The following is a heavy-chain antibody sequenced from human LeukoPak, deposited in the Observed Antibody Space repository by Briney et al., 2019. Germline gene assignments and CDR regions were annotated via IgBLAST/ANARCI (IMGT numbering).Heavy chain of an antibody. Sequence: SQTLSLTCAISGDSVSSKSVAWNWIRRSPSRGFEWLGRTYYRSKWYNDYAVSVQSRITINPDTSKNQFSLHLNSVTPEDTAVYYCARVFWEQQLRWFDPWGQGTLVIVSS. CDR2: TYYRSKWYN. CDR3: ARVFWEQQLRWFDP. D-gene: IGHD6-13*01. V-gene: IGHV6-1*01. CDR1: GDSVSSKSVA. J-gene: IGHJ5*02.